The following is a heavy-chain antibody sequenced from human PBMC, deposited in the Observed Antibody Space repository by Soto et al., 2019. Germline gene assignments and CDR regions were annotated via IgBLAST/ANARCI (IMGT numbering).Heavy chain of an antibody. D-gene: IGHD6-6*01. CDR2: INAGNGNT. CDR1: GDTFTSYA. CDR3: ARVKAYSSSQYWSFDL. V-gene: IGHV1-3*01. J-gene: IGHJ2*01. Sequence: GPAAKVSSKASGDTFTSYAMHSVRQAPGERVEWRVWINAGNGNTNYTQKFQGRVTVTRDTSASTAYMELSSVRSADTAVYYCARVKAYSSSQYWSFDLWGRGTMVTVSS.